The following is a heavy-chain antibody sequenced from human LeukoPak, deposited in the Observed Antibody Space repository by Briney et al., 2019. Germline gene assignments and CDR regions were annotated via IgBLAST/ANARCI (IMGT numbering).Heavy chain of an antibody. CDR2: IYYSGRT. CDR1: GGSFSRFN. Sequence: PSEPLSLTCTVSGGSFSRFNWSWLRQPPGKGLEWIGYIYYSGRTNYNPSLKGRVTISVDTSKNQFSVKLSSVTAADTAVYYCARSLSANLVFFLWGQGTTVTVSS. CDR3: ARSLSANLVFFL. D-gene: IGHD2/OR15-2a*01. J-gene: IGHJ6*02. V-gene: IGHV4-59*08.